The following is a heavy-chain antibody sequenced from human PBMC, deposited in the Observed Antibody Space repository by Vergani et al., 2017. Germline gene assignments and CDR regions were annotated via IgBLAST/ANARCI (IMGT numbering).Heavy chain of an antibody. CDR2: INHSGST. Sequence: QVQLQQWGAGLLKPSETLSLTCAFSCGSFSCYYWILIRQPPGQGLEWIGEINHSGSTNYNPSLKSRVTISVDTSKNQFSMKLSSVTAAETYVYYCARVNGRGNEYYGMDVWGQGTTVTVAS. CDR3: ARVNGRGNEYYGMDV. CDR1: CGSFSCYY. J-gene: IGHJ6*02. V-gene: IGHV4-34*01. D-gene: IGHD4-23*01.